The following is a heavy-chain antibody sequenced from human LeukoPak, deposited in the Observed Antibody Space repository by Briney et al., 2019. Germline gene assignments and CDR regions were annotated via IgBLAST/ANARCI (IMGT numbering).Heavy chain of an antibody. CDR1: GYTFTSYA. V-gene: IGHV7-4-1*02. J-gene: IGHJ6*03. CDR2: INTNTGNP. Sequence: GASVKVSCKASGYTFTSYAMNWVRQAPGQGLEWMGWINTNTGNPTYAQGFTGRFVFSLDTSVSTAYLQISSLKAEDTAVYYCARPVPTYDCGGDCYPSGYYYYMDVWGKGTTVTVSS. CDR3: ARPVPTYDCGGDCYPSGYYYYMDV. D-gene: IGHD2-21*02.